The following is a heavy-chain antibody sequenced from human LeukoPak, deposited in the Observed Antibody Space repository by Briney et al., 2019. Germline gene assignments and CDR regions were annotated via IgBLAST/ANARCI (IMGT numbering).Heavy chain of an antibody. CDR1: RFTFSSYW. V-gene: IGHV3-74*01. CDR3: ARADSRATVYVY. Sequence: GGSLRFSCAASRFTFSSYWMHWVRQAPGKGLLWVSRINSDGSSTSYADSVKGRFTISRDNAKNTLYLQMNSLRAEDTAVYYCARADSRATVYVYWGQGTLVTVSS. CDR2: INSDGSST. D-gene: IGHD2/OR15-2a*01. J-gene: IGHJ4*02.